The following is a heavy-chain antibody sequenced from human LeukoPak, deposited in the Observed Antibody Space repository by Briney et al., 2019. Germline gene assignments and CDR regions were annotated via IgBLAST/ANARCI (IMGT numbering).Heavy chain of an antibody. V-gene: IGHV4-4*07. J-gene: IGHJ6*02. CDR3: ARSDYYGSGRGSFDV. Sequence: SETLSLTCTVSGGSISSYSWNWVRQPAGKGLEWIGHIYTSGSTNFNPSLKSRVTMSVDTSKNQFSLKLSSVTAADTALYYCARSDYYGSGRGSFDVWGQGATVSVSS. D-gene: IGHD3-10*01. CDR1: GGSISSYS. CDR2: IYTSGST.